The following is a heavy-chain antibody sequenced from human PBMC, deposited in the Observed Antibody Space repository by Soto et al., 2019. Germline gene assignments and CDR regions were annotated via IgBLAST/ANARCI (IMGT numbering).Heavy chain of an antibody. CDR3: ARSELYLAAPAFDI. V-gene: IGHV4-34*01. CDR1: GGSFSGYY. CDR2: INHSGST. J-gene: IGHJ3*02. D-gene: IGHD3-16*01. Sequence: NPSETLSLTCAVYGGSFSGYYWSWIRQPPGKGLEWIGEINHSGSTNYNPSLKSRVTISVDTSKNQFSLKLSSVTAADTAVYYCARSELYLAAPAFDIWGQGTMVTVSS.